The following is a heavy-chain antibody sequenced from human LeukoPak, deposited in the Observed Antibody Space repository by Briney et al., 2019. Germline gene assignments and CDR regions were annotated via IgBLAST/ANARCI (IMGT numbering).Heavy chain of an antibody. CDR3: ARDDASLADSPPRFDK. D-gene: IGHD3-3*02. CDR2: IWYDGSSK. J-gene: IGHJ4*02. CDR1: GFSFSTFG. Sequence: GGSLRLSCATSGFSFSTFGMHWVRQVPGKGLEWVANIWYDGSSKEYADSVKGRFTISRDNSKNTLYLEMNSLRVEDSAVYYCARDDASLADSPPRFDKWGQGTLVTVSS. V-gene: IGHV3-33*01.